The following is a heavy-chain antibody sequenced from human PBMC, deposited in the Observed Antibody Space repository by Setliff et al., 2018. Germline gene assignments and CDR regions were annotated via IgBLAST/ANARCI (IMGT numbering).Heavy chain of an antibody. CDR2: MFWNGGE. Sequence: GPTLVNPTETLTLTCSLSGVSLSASGVGVGWIRQPPGKALEWLALMFWNGGERYNPSLSSRLSIAKDTSRNEVVLTLINLDPLDTATYYCAHRQLGSAAAGASFDFWGRGTLVTVSS. V-gene: IGHV2-5*01. J-gene: IGHJ4*02. CDR3: AHRQLGSAAAGASFDF. D-gene: IGHD6-13*01. CDR1: GVSLSASGVG.